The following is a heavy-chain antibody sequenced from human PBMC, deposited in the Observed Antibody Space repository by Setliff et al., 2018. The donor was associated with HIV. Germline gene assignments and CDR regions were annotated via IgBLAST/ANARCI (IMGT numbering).Heavy chain of an antibody. Sequence: SETLSLTCAVNGGSFSGYHWNWIRQFPGKGLEWIGEINHTGNTQYNPSLKSRVTMSEETSKNQFSLKLKSVTAADTAIYFCARGKGGLVGPAEFDYWGPGTLVTVSS. V-gene: IGHV4-34*01. J-gene: IGHJ4*02. CDR3: ARGKGGLVGPAEFDY. D-gene: IGHD1-26*01. CDR1: GGSFSGYH. CDR2: INHTGNT.